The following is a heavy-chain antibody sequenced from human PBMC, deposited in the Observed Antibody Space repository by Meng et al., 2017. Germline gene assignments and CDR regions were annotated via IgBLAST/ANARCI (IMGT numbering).Heavy chain of an antibody. CDR1: GDIFTNYG. D-gene: IGHD5-18*01. J-gene: IGHJ4*02. CDR3: ARDSNNWAGYSFGYEIHDY. Sequence: ASVKVSCKASGDIFTNYGISWGRQAPGQGLEWRGWISAYSGYTTYAQRLQGRVTMTTDTSTSTAYMELRSMRSDDTAVYYCARDSNNWAGYSFGYEIHDYWGQGTLVTVSS. V-gene: IGHV1-18*01. CDR2: ISAYSGYT.